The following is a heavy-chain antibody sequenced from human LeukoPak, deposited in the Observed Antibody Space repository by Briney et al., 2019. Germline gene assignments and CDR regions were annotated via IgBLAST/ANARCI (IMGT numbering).Heavy chain of an antibody. J-gene: IGHJ4*02. CDR3: ARVRGSYYDY. V-gene: IGHV4-39*07. Sequence: SGTLSLTCTVSGGSISSSSYYWGWIRQPPGKGLEWIGSIYYSGSTYYNPSLKSRVTISVDTSKNQFSLKLSSVTAADTAVYYCARVRGSYYDYWGQGTLVTVSS. CDR1: GGSISSSSYY. CDR2: IYYSGST. D-gene: IGHD1-26*01.